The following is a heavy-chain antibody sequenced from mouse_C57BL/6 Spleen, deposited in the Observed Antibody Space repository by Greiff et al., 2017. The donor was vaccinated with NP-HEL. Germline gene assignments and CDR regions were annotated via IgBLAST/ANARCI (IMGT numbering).Heavy chain of an antibody. CDR1: GFTFSSYT. Sequence: EVKLVESGGGLVKPGGSLKLSCAASGFTFSSYTMSWVRQTPEKRLEWVATISGGGGNTYYPDSVKGRFTISRDNAKNTLYLQMSSLRSEDTALYYCARHGPYYSNYIFAYWGQGTLVTVSA. CDR3: ARHGPYYSNYIFAY. J-gene: IGHJ3*01. D-gene: IGHD2-5*01. V-gene: IGHV5-9*01. CDR2: ISGGGGNT.